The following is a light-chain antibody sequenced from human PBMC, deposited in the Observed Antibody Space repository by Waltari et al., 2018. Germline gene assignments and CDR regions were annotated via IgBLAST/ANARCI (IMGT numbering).Light chain of an antibody. J-gene: IGLJ3*02. CDR2: DVT. CDR3: FSFTPTSRLAM. V-gene: IGLV2-14*03. Sequence: YQQHPGQGPKLRIYDVTKRASGISSRVSGSKSGNTASLTIAGLQAEDEADYYCFSFTPTSRLAMFAGGTKLTV.